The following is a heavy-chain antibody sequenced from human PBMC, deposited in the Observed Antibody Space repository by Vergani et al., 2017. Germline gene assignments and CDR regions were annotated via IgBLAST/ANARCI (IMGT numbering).Heavy chain of an antibody. CDR1: GGSISSGGYY. V-gene: IGHV4-31*03. J-gene: IGHJ5*02. Sequence: QVQLQESGPGLVKPSQTLSLTCTVPGGSISSGGYYWSWIRQHPGKGLEWIGYIYYSGSTYYNPSLKSRVTISVDTSKNQFSLKLSSVTAADTAVYYCARDKGGYCSSTSCYSPGWFDPWGQGTLVTVSS. D-gene: IGHD2-2*02. CDR3: ARDKGGYCSSTSCYSPGWFDP. CDR2: IYYSGST.